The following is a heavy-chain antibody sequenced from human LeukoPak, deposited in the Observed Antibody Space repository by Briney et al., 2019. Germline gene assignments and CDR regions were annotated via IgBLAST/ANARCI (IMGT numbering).Heavy chain of an antibody. CDR3: ARDYRYSAYE. J-gene: IGHJ4*02. D-gene: IGHD5-12*01. Sequence: PGGSLRLSCAASGFTFSSYWMHWVRHAPGKGLVWVSRINGDGSSTNYADSVKGRFTISRDNAKNTLYLQMNSLRAEDTAVYYCARDYRYSAYEWGQGTLVTVSS. CDR1: GFTFSSYW. V-gene: IGHV3-74*01. CDR2: INGDGSST.